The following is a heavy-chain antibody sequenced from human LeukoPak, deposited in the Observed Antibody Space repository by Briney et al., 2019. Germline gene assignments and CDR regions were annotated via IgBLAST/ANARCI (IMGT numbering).Heavy chain of an antibody. J-gene: IGHJ5*02. V-gene: IGHV1-2*02. CDR2: INPNSGGT. D-gene: IGHD3-16*01. Sequence: GASVTVSCKASGYTFTGYYMHWVRQAPGQGLEWMGWINPNSGGTNYAQKFQGRVTMTRDTSISTAYMELSRLRSGDTAVYYCARDSASGGNWFDPWGQGTLVTVSS. CDR3: ARDSASGGNWFDP. CDR1: GYTFTGYY.